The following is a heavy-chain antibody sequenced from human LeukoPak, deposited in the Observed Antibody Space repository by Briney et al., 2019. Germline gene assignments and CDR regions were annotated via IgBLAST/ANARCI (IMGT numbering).Heavy chain of an antibody. CDR3: AKADVEWLVRGYFDY. Sequence: GGSLRLSCAASGFTFSSYAMSWVRQAPGKGLEWVSAISGSGGSTYYADSVKGRFTISRDNSKNTLYLQMNSLRAEDTAVYYCAKADVEWLVRGYFDYWGQGTLITVSS. CDR2: ISGSGGST. J-gene: IGHJ4*02. CDR1: GFTFSSYA. V-gene: IGHV3-23*01. D-gene: IGHD6-19*01.